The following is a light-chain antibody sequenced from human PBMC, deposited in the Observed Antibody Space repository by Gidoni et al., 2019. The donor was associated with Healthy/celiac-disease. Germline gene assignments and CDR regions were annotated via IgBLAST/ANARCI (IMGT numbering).Light chain of an antibody. V-gene: IGKV1-9*01. CDR2: AAS. CDR3: QQLNSYPPT. Sequence: DIQLTQSPSFLSASVGDRVTITCLASKGISSYLAWYQQKPGKAPKLLIYAASTLQSGVPSRFSGSGSGTEFTLTISSLQPEDFATYYCQQLNSYPPTFGQGTRLEIK. J-gene: IGKJ5*01. CDR1: KGISSY.